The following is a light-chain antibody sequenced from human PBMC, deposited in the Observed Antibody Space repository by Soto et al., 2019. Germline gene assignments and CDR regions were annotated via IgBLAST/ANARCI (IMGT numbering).Light chain of an antibody. CDR2: GVR. CDR1: SSDVGAYIY. CDR3: NSYAGTSYS. V-gene: IGLV2-14*01. J-gene: IGLJ1*01. Sequence: QSVLTQPASVSGSPGQAITIPCSGTSSDVGAYIYVSWYQQHPAKYPTLIIDGVRNRRSGVSNSFSVSKSGHTAFLIISGLQGEEEADDYCNSYAGTSYSVGSGTKATVL.